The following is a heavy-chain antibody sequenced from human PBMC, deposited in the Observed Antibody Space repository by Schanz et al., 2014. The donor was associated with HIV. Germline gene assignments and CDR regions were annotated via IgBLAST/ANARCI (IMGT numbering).Heavy chain of an antibody. V-gene: IGHV3-33*05. J-gene: IGHJ6*02. CDR2: ISYDGSNK. Sequence: QVRLVESGGGVVPPGRSLRLSCAASGFTFNTYGMHWVRQAPGRGLGWEAFISYDGSNKYYADSVKGRFTISRDNSKNTLFLRMNSLRAEDTAVYYCARGAGPYYYYYGMDVWGQGTLVTVSS. CDR1: GFTFNTYG. CDR3: ARGAGPYYYYYGMDV.